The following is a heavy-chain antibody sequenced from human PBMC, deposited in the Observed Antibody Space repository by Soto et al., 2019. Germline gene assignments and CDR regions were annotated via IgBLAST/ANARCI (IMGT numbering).Heavy chain of an antibody. J-gene: IGHJ6*02. CDR2: ISAYNGNT. CDR3: ATSVPNYYCYGMDV. V-gene: IGHV1-18*01. CDR1: GYTFTSYG. D-gene: IGHD2-2*01. Sequence: GASVKVSCKASGYTFTSYGISWVRQAPGQGLEWMGWISAYNGNTNYAQKLQGRVTMTTDTSTSTAYMEPRSLRSDDTAVYYCATSVPNYYCYGMDVWGQGTTVTVYS.